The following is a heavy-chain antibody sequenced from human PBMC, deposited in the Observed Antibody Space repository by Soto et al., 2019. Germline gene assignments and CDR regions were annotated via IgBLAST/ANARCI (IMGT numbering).Heavy chain of an antibody. CDR3: ASRMTGTIYYYYGMDV. D-gene: IGHD1-7*01. Sequence: QVQLVQSGAEVKKPGSSVKVSCKASGGTFSSYAINWVRQAPGQGLEWMGGIIPIFGTANYAQKFQGRVTITADESTSTAYMEPSSLRSEDTAVYYCASRMTGTIYYYYGMDVWGQGTTVTVSS. J-gene: IGHJ6*02. CDR1: GGTFSSYA. V-gene: IGHV1-69*12. CDR2: IIPIFGTA.